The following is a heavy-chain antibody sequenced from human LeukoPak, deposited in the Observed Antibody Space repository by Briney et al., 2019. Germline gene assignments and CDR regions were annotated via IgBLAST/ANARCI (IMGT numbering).Heavy chain of an antibody. J-gene: IGHJ4*02. V-gene: IGHV4-31*03. CDR1: GDSISTGGYY. Sequence: SETLSLTCTVSGDSISTGGYYWYWIRQHPGNGLQWIGYVYYSGSTYYNPSFGSRLTISVDTSKNQFSLNLSSLTAADTAVYYCARGHGFCSSTSCYEFDYWGQGTLVTVSS. D-gene: IGHD2-2*01. CDR2: VYYSGST. CDR3: ARGHGFCSSTSCYEFDY.